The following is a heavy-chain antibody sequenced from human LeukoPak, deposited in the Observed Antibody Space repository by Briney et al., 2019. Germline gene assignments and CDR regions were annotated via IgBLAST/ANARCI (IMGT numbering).Heavy chain of an antibody. J-gene: IGHJ6*04. CDR2: ISTSSSYI. CDR1: GFTFSSYT. CDR3: AELGITMIGGV. D-gene: IGHD3-10*02. V-gene: IGHV3-21*01. Sequence: GGSLRLSCAASGFTFSSYTMNWVRQAPGKGLEWVSSISTSSSYIYYADSLKGRFTISRDNAKKSLYLQMNSLRAEDTAVYYCAELGITMIGGVWGKGTTVTISS.